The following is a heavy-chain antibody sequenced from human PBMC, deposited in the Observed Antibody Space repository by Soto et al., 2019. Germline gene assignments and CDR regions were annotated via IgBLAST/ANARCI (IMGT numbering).Heavy chain of an antibody. CDR3: ARDHPGGTDAFDL. J-gene: IGHJ3*01. V-gene: IGHV1-18*01. CDR2: ISAYNGNT. Sequence: QVQLVQSGAEVKKPGASVQVSCKASGYTFTSFGISWVRQAPGQGLEWMGWISAYNGNTNYAENLQGRVTMTTDTSTSTAYMELRSLRSVDTAVYDCARDHPGGTDAFDLWGKGKMVSVSS. CDR1: GYTFTSFG. D-gene: IGHD2-8*02.